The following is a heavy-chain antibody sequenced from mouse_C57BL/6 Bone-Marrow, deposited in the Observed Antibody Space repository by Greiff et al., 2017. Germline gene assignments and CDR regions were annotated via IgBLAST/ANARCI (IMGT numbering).Heavy chain of an antibody. CDR2: SRNKANDYTT. V-gene: IGHV7-1*01. CDR1: GFTFSDFY. Sequence: EVNVVESGGGLVQSGRSLRLSCATSGFTFSDFYMEWVRQAPGKGLEWIAASRNKANDYTTEYSASVKGRFIVSRDTSQSILYLQMNALRAEDTAIYYCARDAGGYGSFAYWGQGTLVTVSA. CDR3: ARDAGGYGSFAY. D-gene: IGHD2-2*01. J-gene: IGHJ3*01.